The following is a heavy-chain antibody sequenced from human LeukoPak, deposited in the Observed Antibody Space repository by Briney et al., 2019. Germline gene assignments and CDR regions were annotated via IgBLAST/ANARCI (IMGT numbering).Heavy chain of an antibody. Sequence: SVKVSCKASGGTFSSYAISWVRQAPGQGLEWMGRIIPIFGTANYAQKFQGRVTITTDESTSTVYMELSSLRSEDTAVYYCARTQTFYYDSSGYYYDYWGQGTLVTVPS. J-gene: IGHJ4*02. CDR2: IIPIFGTA. V-gene: IGHV1-69*05. D-gene: IGHD3-22*01. CDR1: GGTFSSYA. CDR3: ARTQTFYYDSSGYYYDY.